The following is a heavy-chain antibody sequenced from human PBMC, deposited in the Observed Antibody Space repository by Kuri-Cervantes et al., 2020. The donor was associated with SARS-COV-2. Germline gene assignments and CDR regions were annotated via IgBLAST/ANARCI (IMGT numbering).Heavy chain of an antibody. Sequence: SETLSLTCTVSGGSISSHYWSWIRQPPGKGLEWIGYIYYSGSTYYNPSLKSRVTISVDTSKNQFSLKLSSVTAADTAVYYCARHSIVSYYFDYWGQGTLVTVSS. J-gene: IGHJ4*02. CDR1: GGSISSHY. CDR3: ARHSIVSYYFDY. D-gene: IGHD3-3*02. CDR2: IYYSGST. V-gene: IGHV4-59*08.